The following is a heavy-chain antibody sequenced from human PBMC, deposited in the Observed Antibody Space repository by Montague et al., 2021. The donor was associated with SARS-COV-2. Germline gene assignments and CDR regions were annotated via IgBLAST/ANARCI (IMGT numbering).Heavy chain of an antibody. D-gene: IGHD6-13*01. CDR2: TYYRSKWYN. Sequence: CAISGDSVSSNSAAWNWIRQSPSRGLEWLGRTYYRSKWYNDYAVSVKSRITINPDTSKNQFSLKLNSVTAADAAVYFCARATPGIADPIEYWGQGTLLTVSS. CDR1: GDSVSSNSAA. J-gene: IGHJ4*02. CDR3: ARATPGIADPIEY. V-gene: IGHV6-1*01.